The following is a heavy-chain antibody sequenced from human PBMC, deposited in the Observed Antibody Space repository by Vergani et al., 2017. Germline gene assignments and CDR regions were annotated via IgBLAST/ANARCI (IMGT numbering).Heavy chain of an antibody. D-gene: IGHD6-13*01. J-gene: IGHJ6*02. CDR3: AGARLDSSSWYNYYYYGMDV. CDR2: IYPGDSDT. CDR1: GYSFTSYW. Sequence: EVQLVQSGAEVKKPGESLKISCKGSGYSFTSYWIGWVRQMPGKGLEWMGIIYPGDSDTRYSPSFQGQVTISADKSISTAYLQWSSLKASDTAMYYCAGARLDSSSWYNYYYYGMDVWGQGTTVTVSS. V-gene: IGHV5-51*01.